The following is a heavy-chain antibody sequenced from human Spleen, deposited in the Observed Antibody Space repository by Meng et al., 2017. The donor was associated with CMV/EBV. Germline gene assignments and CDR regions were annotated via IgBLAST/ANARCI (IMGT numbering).Heavy chain of an antibody. D-gene: IGHD2/OR15-2a*01. CDR1: GFTFSSYS. V-gene: IGHV3-20*04. CDR2: INWNGGST. Sequence: GESLKISCAASGFTFSSYSMNWVRQAPGKGLEWVSGINWNGGSTGYADSVKGRFTISRDNAKSSLYLEMNSLRVDDTAVYYCASFSEGWGQGTLVTVSS. J-gene: IGHJ4*02. CDR3: ASFSEG.